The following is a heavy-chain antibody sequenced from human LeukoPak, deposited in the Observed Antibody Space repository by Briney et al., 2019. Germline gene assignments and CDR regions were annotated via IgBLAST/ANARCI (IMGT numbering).Heavy chain of an antibody. D-gene: IGHD2-21*02. CDR1: GYTLTGYY. CDR2: INPNSGDT. Sequence: GASVTVSCKASGYTLTGYYMHWVRQAPGQGLEWMGWINPNSGDTNYAQKFQGRVTLTRDTSISTAYMELSRLRSDDTAVYYCVRSGMVTPYDAFDIWGQGTMVTVSS. J-gene: IGHJ3*02. CDR3: VRSGMVTPYDAFDI. V-gene: IGHV1-2*02.